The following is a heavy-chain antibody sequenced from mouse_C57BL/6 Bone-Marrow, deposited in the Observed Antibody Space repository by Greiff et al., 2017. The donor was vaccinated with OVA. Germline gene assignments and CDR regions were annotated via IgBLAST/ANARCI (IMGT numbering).Heavy chain of an antibody. CDR1: GFTIKDYY. D-gene: IGHD1-1*01. V-gene: IGHV14-4*01. CDR3: TASTTVVASDWYFDV. CDR2: IDPENGDT. Sequence: EVQLQESGAGLVRPGASVKLSCTASGFTIKDYYMHWVKQRPEQGLEWIGWIDPENGDTEYASKFQGKATITADTSSNTTYLQLSSLTSEDTAVYYWTASTTVVASDWYFDVWGTGTTVTVSS. J-gene: IGHJ1*03.